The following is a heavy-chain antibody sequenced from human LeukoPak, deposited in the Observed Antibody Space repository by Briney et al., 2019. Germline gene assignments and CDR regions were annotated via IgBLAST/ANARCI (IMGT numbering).Heavy chain of an antibody. D-gene: IGHD6-13*01. CDR2: ISSSSSYI. Sequence: GGSLRLSCAASGFTFSSYSMNWVRQAPGKGLEWVSSISSSSSYIYYADSVKGRFTISRDNSKNTLYLQMNSLRAEDTAVYFCARDPIGMAAPGQYFQHWGQGTLVTVSS. J-gene: IGHJ1*01. CDR3: ARDPIGMAAPGQYFQH. CDR1: GFTFSSYS. V-gene: IGHV3-21*01.